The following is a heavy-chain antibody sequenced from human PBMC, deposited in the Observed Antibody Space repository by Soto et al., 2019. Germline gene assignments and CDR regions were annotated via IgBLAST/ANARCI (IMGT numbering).Heavy chain of an antibody. D-gene: IGHD4-17*01. V-gene: IGHV4-59*08. CDR3: ARLHGDYDQDYYYYMDV. Sequence: SETLSLTCTVSGGSISSYYWSWIRQPPGKGLEWIGYIYYSGSTNYNPSLKSRVTISVDTSKNQFSLKLSSVTAADTAVYYCARLHGDYDQDYYYYMDVWGKGTTVTVSS. J-gene: IGHJ6*03. CDR1: GGSISSYY. CDR2: IYYSGST.